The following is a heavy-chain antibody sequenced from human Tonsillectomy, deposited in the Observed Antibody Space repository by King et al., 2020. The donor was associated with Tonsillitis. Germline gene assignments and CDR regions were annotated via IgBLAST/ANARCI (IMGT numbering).Heavy chain of an antibody. D-gene: IGHD2-15*01. CDR1: GFTFSSYA. CDR2: IPDSGAGT. Sequence: VQLVESGGGLVQPGGSLRLPCAASGFTFSSYAIRGFRQAPGGGLEGVSSIPDSGAGTYHAESVRGRFTISRDNSKNILYLQMNSLRVDDTAVYYCVKAPPRVGYLQHWGQGTLVTVSS. V-gene: IGHV3-23*04. CDR3: VKAPPRVGYLQH. J-gene: IGHJ1*01.